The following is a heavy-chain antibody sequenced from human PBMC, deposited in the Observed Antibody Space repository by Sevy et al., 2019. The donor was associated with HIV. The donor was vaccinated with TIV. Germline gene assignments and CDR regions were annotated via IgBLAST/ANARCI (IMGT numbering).Heavy chain of an antibody. Sequence: GGSLRLSCAASGFTFSSYGMHWVRQVPGKGLEWVALISDNGSNTYYADSLKGRFTISSDNSKNTLYLQMTSLRAEDTAVYYCAKQAIRYFGWLYFDSWGQGTLVTVSS. CDR1: GFTFSSYG. D-gene: IGHD3-9*01. CDR2: ISDNGSNT. CDR3: AKQAIRYFGWLYFDS. V-gene: IGHV3-30*18. J-gene: IGHJ4*02.